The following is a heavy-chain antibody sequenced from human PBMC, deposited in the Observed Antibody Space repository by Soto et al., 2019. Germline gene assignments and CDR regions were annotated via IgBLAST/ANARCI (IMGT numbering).Heavy chain of an antibody. J-gene: IGHJ6*02. Sequence: QVQLQESGPGLVKPSETLSLTCTVSGGSISGYYWTWIRQPAGKGLEWIGRKHTSGTTNYNPSLKSRVTMSIDTSTNPFSLNLSSVTAAETAVYYCARGGEFYVLDVWGQGTTVAVSS. CDR1: GGSISGYY. CDR2: KHTSGTT. V-gene: IGHV4-4*07. CDR3: ARGGEFYVLDV. D-gene: IGHD3-16*01.